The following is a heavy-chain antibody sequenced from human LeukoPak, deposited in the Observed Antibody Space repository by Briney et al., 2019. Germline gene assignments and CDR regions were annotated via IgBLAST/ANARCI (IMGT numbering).Heavy chain of an antibody. CDR1: GGSISSGDYY. CDR3: AREGVVVHTFDY. CDR2: IYYSGST. Sequence: SETLSLTCTVSGGSISSGDYYWSWIRQPPGKGLEWIGYIYYSGSTYYNPSLKSRVTISVDTSKNQFSLKLSSVTAADTAVYYCAREGVVVHTFDYWGQGTLVTVSS. J-gene: IGHJ4*02. V-gene: IGHV4-30-4*08. D-gene: IGHD3-22*01.